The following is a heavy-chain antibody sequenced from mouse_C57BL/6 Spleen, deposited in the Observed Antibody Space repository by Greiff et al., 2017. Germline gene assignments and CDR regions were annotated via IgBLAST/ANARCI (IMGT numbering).Heavy chain of an antibody. D-gene: IGHD2-4*01. CDR2: ISSGSSTI. CDR1: GFTFSDYG. V-gene: IGHV5-17*01. CDR3: ARDDYDDYAMDY. J-gene: IGHJ4*01. Sequence: EVQLVESGGGLVKPGGSLKLSCAASGFTFSDYGMHWVRQAPEKGLEWVAYISSGSSTIYYADTVKGRFTISRDNAKNTLFLQMTSLRSKDTAMYYCARDDYDDYAMDYWGQGTSVTVSS.